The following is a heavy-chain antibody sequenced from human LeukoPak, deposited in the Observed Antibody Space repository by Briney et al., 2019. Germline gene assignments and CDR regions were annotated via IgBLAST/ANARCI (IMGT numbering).Heavy chain of an antibody. Sequence: GALVKVSCKASGGTFSSYAISWVRQAPGQGLEWMGWINAGNGNTKYSQKFQGRVTITRDTSASTAYMELSSLRSEDTAVYYCARGMGQYRDSSSYNVPWGQGTLVTVSS. CDR1: GGTFSSYA. V-gene: IGHV1-3*01. J-gene: IGHJ5*02. D-gene: IGHD6-13*01. CDR3: ARGMGQYRDSSSYNVP. CDR2: INAGNGNT.